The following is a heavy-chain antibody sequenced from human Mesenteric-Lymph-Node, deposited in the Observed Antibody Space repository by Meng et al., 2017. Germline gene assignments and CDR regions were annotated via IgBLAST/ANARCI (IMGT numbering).Heavy chain of an antibody. CDR3: ARDKAYGDYGGYYYYYYGMDV. Sequence: SVKVSCKASGGTFSSYAISWVRQAPGQGREWMGGIIPIFGTANYAQKFQGRVTITADESTSTAYMELSSLRSEDTAVYYCARDKAYGDYGGYYYYYYGMDVWGQGTTVTVSS. CDR2: IIPIFGTA. D-gene: IGHD4-17*01. J-gene: IGHJ6*02. V-gene: IGHV1-69*13. CDR1: GGTFSSYA.